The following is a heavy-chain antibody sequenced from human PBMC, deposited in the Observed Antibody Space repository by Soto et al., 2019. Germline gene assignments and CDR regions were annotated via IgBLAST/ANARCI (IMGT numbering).Heavy chain of an antibody. V-gene: IGHV3-30*18. CDR3: AKAPYGRGWVRSHLDA. D-gene: IGHD6-19*01. CDR2: ISFEGNNK. J-gene: IGHJ4*02. Sequence: QVQLVESGGGVVQTGRSLRLSCAASGFTFSSYGMHWVRQAPGKGLEWVAVISFEGNNKYYAASVRGRFTISRDNSKNTLFLQLTSLRPEDTAVYYCAKAPYGRGWVRSHLDAWGQGTLVTVAS. CDR1: GFTFSSYG.